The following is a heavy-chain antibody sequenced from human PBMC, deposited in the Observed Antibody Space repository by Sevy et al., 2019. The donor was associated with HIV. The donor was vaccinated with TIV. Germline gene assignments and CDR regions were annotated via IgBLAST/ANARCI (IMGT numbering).Heavy chain of an antibody. CDR1: GFTFDDYA. CDR3: ANEYSGYDYSSPFDY. V-gene: IGHV3-9*01. D-gene: IGHD5-12*01. CDR2: ISWNSGSI. J-gene: IGHJ4*02. Sequence: GGSLRLSCAASGFTFDDYAMHWVRQAPGKGLEWVSGISWNSGSIGYADSVKGRFTISRDNAKNSLYLQMNSLRAEDTALYYCANEYSGYDYSSPFDYWGQGTLVTVSS.